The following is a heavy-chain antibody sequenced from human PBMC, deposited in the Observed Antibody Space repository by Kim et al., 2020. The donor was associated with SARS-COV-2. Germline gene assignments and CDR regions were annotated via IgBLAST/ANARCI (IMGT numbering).Heavy chain of an antibody. CDR2: VSMTGST. Sequence: VGSLRLSCAASGFTFTDYYLAWIRQAPGKGLEWVSYVSMTGSTFYAESLKGRFTISRDIAENSLDLQLNSPRVDDTAVYFCARGGIRSYGYPWFDHWGQG. J-gene: IGHJ5*02. CDR1: GFTFTDYY. CDR3: ARGGIRSYGYPWFDH. V-gene: IGHV3-11*01. D-gene: IGHD5-18*01.